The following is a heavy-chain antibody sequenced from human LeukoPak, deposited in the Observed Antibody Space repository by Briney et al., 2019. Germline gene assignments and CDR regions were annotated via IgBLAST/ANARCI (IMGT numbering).Heavy chain of an antibody. CDR2: IYYSGST. CDR3: ARDTYYYDSSAQGYYYYYMDV. D-gene: IGHD3-22*01. V-gene: IGHV4-59*01. J-gene: IGHJ6*03. CDR1: GGSISSYY. Sequence: SETLSLTRTVSGGSISSYYWSWIRQPPGKGLERIGYIYYSGSTNYNPSLKSRVTISVDTSKNQFSLKLSSVTAADTAVYYCARDTYYYDSSAQGYYYYYMDVWGKGTTVTVSS.